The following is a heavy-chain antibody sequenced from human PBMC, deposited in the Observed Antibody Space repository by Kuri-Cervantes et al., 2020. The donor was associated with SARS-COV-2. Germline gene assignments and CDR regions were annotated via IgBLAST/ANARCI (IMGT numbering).Heavy chain of an antibody. CDR3: ARGPYSSSTFDY. CDR1: GLTFSTYG. D-gene: IGHD6-6*01. CDR2: IWYDGSNK. V-gene: IGHV3-33*08. J-gene: IGHJ4*02. Sequence: GESLKISCAASGLTFSTYGMHWVRQAPGKGLEWVAVIWYDGSNKYYADSVKGRFTISRDNSKNTLYLQMNSLRAEDTAVYYCARGPYSSSTFDYWGQGTLVTVSS.